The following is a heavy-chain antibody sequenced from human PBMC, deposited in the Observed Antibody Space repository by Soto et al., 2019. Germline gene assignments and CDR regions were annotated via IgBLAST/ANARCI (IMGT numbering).Heavy chain of an antibody. V-gene: IGHV3-33*01. CDR3: ARGAFHDIVVVVAY. Sequence: QVQLVESGGGVVQPGRSLRLSCAASGFTFSSYGMHWVRQAPGKGLEWVAVMWYDGSNKYYADSVKGRFTISRDNSKNTLYLQMNSLRAEDTAVYYCARGAFHDIVVVVAYWGQGTLVTVSS. CDR1: GFTFSSYG. CDR2: MWYDGSNK. D-gene: IGHD2-15*01. J-gene: IGHJ4*02.